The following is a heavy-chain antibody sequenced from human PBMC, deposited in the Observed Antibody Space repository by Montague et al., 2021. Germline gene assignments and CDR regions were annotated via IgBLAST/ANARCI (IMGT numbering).Heavy chain of an antibody. Sequence: SLRLSCAASGFTFSNYWMSWVRQAPGKGLEWVANIKQDGSEKHYADSVKGRFTISRDNAKNSLYLQMNSLRAEDTAVYFCARDQGQGYCGGDCYVGLDYWGQGPLVTVSS. CDR1: GFTFSNYW. CDR2: IKQDGSEK. CDR3: ARDQGQGYCGGDCYVGLDY. V-gene: IGHV3-7*01. D-gene: IGHD2-21*01. J-gene: IGHJ4*02.